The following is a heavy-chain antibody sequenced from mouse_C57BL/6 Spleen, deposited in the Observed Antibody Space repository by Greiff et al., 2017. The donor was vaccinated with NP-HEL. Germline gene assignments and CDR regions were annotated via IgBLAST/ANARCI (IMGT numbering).Heavy chain of an antibody. CDR1: GYTFTDYN. CDR3: ARCPHHYDYDGAWFAY. J-gene: IGHJ3*01. V-gene: IGHV1-22*01. Sequence: EVQLQQSGPELVKPGASVKMSCKASGYTFTDYNMHWVKQSHGKSLEWIGYINPNNGGTSYNQKFKGKATLTVNKSSSTAYMELRSLTSEESAVYYCARCPHHYDYDGAWFAYWGQGTLVTVSA. D-gene: IGHD2-4*01. CDR2: INPNNGGT.